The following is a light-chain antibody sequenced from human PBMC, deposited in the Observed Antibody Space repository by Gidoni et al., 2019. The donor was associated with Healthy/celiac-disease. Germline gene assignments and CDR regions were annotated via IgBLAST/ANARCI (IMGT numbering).Light chain of an antibody. V-gene: IGLV3-25*03. CDR1: ALPKQY. J-gene: IGLJ2*01. CDR3: QSADSSGTSHVV. Sequence: SYELTQPPSVSVSPGKTARITCSGDALPKQYAYWYQQKPGQAPVLVIYKDSERPSGIPERFSGSSSGTTVTLTISGVQAEDEADYYCQSADSSGTSHVVFGGGTKLTVL. CDR2: KDS.